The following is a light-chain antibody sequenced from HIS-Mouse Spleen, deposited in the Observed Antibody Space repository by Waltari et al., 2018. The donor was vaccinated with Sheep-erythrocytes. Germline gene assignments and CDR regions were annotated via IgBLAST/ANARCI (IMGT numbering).Light chain of an antibody. CDR2: EGS. CDR3: CSYAGSSTPWV. V-gene: IGLV2-23*01. J-gene: IGLJ3*02. Sequence: QSALTQPASVSGSPGQSITISCTGTSSDVGSYNLVSWYQQHPDKAPKLMIYEGSKRPSGVSHRFSGSKSGNTASLTISGLQAEDEADYYCCSYAGSSTPWVFGGGTKLTVL. CDR1: SSDVGSYNL.